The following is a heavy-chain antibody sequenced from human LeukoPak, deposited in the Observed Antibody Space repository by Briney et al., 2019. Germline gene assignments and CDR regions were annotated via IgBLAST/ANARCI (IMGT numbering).Heavy chain of an antibody. CDR2: ISGSGGST. CDR1: GFTFISYS. J-gene: IGHJ4*01. V-gene: IGHV3-23*01. Sequence: GGSLRLSCAASGFTFISYSMSWVRQARGKGLEWVSAISGSGGSTYYADSVKGRFTISRDNSKNTLYLQMNSLRAEDTAVYYCAKDQGYFDYWGQGTLVTVSS. CDR3: AKDQGYFDY.